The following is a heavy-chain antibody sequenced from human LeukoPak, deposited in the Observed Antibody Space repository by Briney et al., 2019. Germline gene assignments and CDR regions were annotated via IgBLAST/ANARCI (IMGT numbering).Heavy chain of an antibody. J-gene: IGHJ4*02. CDR1: GFTFINHA. Sequence: GGSLRLSCAASGFTFINHAMTWVRQAPGKGLEWVSAIGGSGGVTYYADSVRGRFTISRDNSKNTLYLQMNSLRADDTAVYCCAKDHNDFWSGYPPNWGQGTLVTVSS. V-gene: IGHV3-23*01. D-gene: IGHD3-3*01. CDR3: AKDHNDFWSGYPPN. CDR2: IGGSGGVT.